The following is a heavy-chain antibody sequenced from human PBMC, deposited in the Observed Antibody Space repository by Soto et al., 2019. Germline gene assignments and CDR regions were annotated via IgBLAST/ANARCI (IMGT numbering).Heavy chain of an antibody. Sequence: QVQLVESGGGVVQPGRSLRLSCAASGFTFSSYAMHWVRQAPGKGLEWVAVISYDGSNKYYADSVKGRFTISRDNSKNTLYLQMNSLRAEDTAVYYCARDRTVVTQWRGRYYYYGMDVWGQGTTVTVSS. CDR1: GFTFSSYA. D-gene: IGHD2-21*02. V-gene: IGHV3-30-3*01. J-gene: IGHJ6*02. CDR3: ARDRTVVTQWRGRYYYYGMDV. CDR2: ISYDGSNK.